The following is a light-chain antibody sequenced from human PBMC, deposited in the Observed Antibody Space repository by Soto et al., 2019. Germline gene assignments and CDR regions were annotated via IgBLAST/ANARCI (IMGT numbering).Light chain of an antibody. V-gene: IGKV3-20*01. CDR2: GAS. CDR3: QQYGSSPPIT. J-gene: IGKJ5*01. Sequence: EIVLTQSPGTLSLSPGERATLSCRASQSVTSSYLAWYQQKPGQAPRLLIYGASSRATGIPDRFSGSGSGTDFTLTISRLEPVDFAMYYCQQYGSSPPITFGQGTRLEIK. CDR1: QSVTSSY.